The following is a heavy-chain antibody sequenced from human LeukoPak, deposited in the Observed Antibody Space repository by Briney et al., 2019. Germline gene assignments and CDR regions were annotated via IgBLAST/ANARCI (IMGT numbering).Heavy chain of an antibody. D-gene: IGHD2-2*01. CDR2: ISAYNGNT. J-gene: IGHJ4*02. CDR1: GYTFTSYG. V-gene: IGHV1-18*04. Sequence: ASVKVSFKASGYTFTSYGISWVRQAPGRGLEWMGWISAYNGNTNYAQKLQGRVTMTTDTSTSTAYMELRSLRSDDTAVYYCARDYMTFVVVPAAGGSDYWGQGTLVTVSS. CDR3: ARDYMTFVVVPAAGGSDY.